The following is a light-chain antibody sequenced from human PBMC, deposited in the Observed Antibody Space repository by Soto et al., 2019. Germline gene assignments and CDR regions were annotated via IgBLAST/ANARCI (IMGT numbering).Light chain of an antibody. CDR1: LSVSSN. Sequence: EIVMTQSPAPLSVSPGESATLSCRASLSVSSNFAWSQQKPGQAPRLLISGASRRATGIPDRFSGAGSGTDFTLTISRLEPEDFAVYYCQQYTSSLNTFGQGTRLEIK. V-gene: IGKV3-20*01. J-gene: IGKJ5*01. CDR3: QQYTSSLNT. CDR2: GAS.